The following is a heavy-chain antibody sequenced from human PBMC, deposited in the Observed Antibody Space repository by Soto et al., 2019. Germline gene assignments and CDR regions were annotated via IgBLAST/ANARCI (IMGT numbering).Heavy chain of an antibody. CDR3: AKGGTITMIVVVPHWLDY. V-gene: IGHV3-23*01. CDR1: GFTFSSYA. CDR2: ISGSGGST. J-gene: IGHJ4*02. D-gene: IGHD3-22*01. Sequence: GGSLRLSCAASGFTFSSYAMSWVRQAPGKGLEWVSAISGSGGSTYYADSVKGRFTISRDNSKNTLYLQMNSLRAEDTAVYYCAKGGTITMIVVVPHWLDYWGQGTLVTVSS.